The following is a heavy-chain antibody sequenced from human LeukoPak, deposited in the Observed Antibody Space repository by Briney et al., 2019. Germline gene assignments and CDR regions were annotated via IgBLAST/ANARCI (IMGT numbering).Heavy chain of an antibody. J-gene: IGHJ4*02. CDR1: GFTFSSYG. CDR2: ISSSSSYI. Sequence: GRSLRLSCAASGFTFSSYGMHWVRQAPGKGLEWGSSISSSSSYIYYADSVKGRFTISRDNAKNSLYLQMNSLRVEDTAVYYCAREATGTQTKASWGPREYYFDYWGQGTLVTVSS. D-gene: IGHD3-16*01. CDR3: AREATGTQTKASWGPREYYFDY. V-gene: IGHV3-21*01.